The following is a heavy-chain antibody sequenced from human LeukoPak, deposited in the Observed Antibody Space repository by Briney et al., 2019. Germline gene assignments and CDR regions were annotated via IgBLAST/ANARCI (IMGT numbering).Heavy chain of an antibody. CDR2: INHSGST. CDR1: GGSFSGYY. V-gene: IGHV4-34*01. J-gene: IGHJ6*03. CDR3: ARGGRSFDIVVVPAAPMYMDV. Sequence: SETLSLTCAVYGGSFSGYYWSWIRQPPGKGLEWSGEINHSGSTNYDPSLKSRVTISVDTSKNQFSLKLSSVTAADTAVYYCARGGRSFDIVVVPAAPMYMDVWGKGTTVTVSS. D-gene: IGHD2-2*01.